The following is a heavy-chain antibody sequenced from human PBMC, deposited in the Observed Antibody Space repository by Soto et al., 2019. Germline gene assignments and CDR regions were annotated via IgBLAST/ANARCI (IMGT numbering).Heavy chain of an antibody. V-gene: IGHV1-69*08. Sequence: QDQLVQSGAEVKKPGSSVKVSCKAFGGPFSSHTFSWVRQAPGQGLEWMGRIIPALGTTTYAQKFQGRVTITADESVTTVYMDLNSLRTTDTAVYSCARPDFGDYWYFDLWGRGTLVTVSS. J-gene: IGHJ2*01. CDR1: GGPFSSHT. CDR3: ARPDFGDYWYFDL. CDR2: IIPALGTT. D-gene: IGHD4-17*01.